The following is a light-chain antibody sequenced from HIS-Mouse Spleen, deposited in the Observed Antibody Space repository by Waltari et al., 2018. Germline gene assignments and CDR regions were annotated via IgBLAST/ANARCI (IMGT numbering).Light chain of an antibody. CDR1: SSHVRGYTY. J-gene: IGLJ3*02. Sequence: QSALTQPASVSGSPGQSISISCTGTSSHVRGYTYASWYQQHPGKAPKLMSYEVSNRPSGVSNRFSGSKSGNTASLTISGLQAEDEADYYCSSYTSSSSWVFGGGTKLTVL. V-gene: IGLV2-14*01. CDR2: EVS. CDR3: SSYTSSSSWV.